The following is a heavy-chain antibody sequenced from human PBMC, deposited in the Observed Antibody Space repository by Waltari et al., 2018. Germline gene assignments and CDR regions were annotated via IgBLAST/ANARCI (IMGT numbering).Heavy chain of an antibody. Sequence: QVQLQESGPGLVRPSETLSLICNVSGDYITNYLWTWIRQPAGKGLEWIGRLYISGSSNYNSSLKSRVTMSLDASKNQFSLKLISVTAADTALYYCARELPGLGYFDAWGQGILVTVSS. CDR3: ARELPGLGYFDA. V-gene: IGHV4-4*07. CDR2: LYISGSS. CDR1: GDYITNYL. J-gene: IGHJ4*02. D-gene: IGHD2-21*01.